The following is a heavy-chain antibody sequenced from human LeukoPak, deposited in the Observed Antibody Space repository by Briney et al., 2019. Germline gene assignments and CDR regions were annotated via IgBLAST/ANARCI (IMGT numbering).Heavy chain of an antibody. CDR1: GYTLTELS. J-gene: IGHJ4*02. V-gene: IGHV1-24*01. CDR2: FDPEDGVT. CDR3: ATLVIVGATDDY. D-gene: IGHD1-26*01. Sequence: ASVKVSCKVSGYTLTELSMHWVRQAPGKGLEWMGGFDPEDGVTIYAQKFQGRVTMTEDTSTDTAYMELSSLRSEDTAVYYCATLVIVGATDDYWGQGTLVTVSS.